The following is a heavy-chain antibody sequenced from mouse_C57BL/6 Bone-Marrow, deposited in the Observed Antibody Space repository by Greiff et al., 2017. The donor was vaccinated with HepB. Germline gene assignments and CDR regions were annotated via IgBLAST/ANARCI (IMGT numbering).Heavy chain of an antibody. CDR3: ARGGPPLYWYFDV. D-gene: IGHD6-1*01. CDR2: INPYNGDT. Sequence: VQLQQSGPELVKPGDSVKISCKASGYSFTGYFMNWVMQSHGKSLEWIGRINPYNGDTFYNQKFKGKATLTVDKSSSTAHMELRSLTSEDSAVYYCARGGPPLYWYFDVWGTGTTVTVSS. V-gene: IGHV1-20*01. CDR1: GYSFTGYF. J-gene: IGHJ1*03.